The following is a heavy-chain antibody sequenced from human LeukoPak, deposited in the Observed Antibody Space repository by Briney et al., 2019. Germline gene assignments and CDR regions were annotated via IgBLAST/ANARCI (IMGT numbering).Heavy chain of an antibody. CDR2: ISYDGSNK. Sequence: PGGSLRLSCAASGFTFSSYAMSWVRQAPGKGLEWVAVISYDGSNKYYADSVKGRFTISRDNSKNTVFLEMNSLKAEDTALYYCARSEHIVVVTSTPASYWGQGTLVTVSS. CDR3: ARSEHIVVVTSTPASY. J-gene: IGHJ4*02. V-gene: IGHV3-30-3*01. D-gene: IGHD2-21*02. CDR1: GFTFSSYA.